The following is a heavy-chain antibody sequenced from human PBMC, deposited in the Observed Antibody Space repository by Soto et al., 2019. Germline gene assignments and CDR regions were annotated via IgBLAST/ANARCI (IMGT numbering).Heavy chain of an antibody. Sequence: ASVKVSCKASGYTFTSYAMHWVRQAPGQRLEWMGWINAINGNTKYAQKFQGRVTITADESTTTAYMELSSLRSDDTAVYYCAKDGGKDGYFGNWFDPWGQGTLVTVSS. J-gene: IGHJ5*02. CDR1: GYTFTSYA. CDR2: INAINGNT. CDR3: AKDGGKDGYFGNWFDP. D-gene: IGHD5-12*01. V-gene: IGHV1-3*01.